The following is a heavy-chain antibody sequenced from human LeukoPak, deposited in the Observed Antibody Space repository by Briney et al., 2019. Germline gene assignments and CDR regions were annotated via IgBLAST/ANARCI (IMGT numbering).Heavy chain of an antibody. CDR3: VRGVGTTLSLDY. Sequence: GGSLRLSCAASGFTFSDFYMCWIRQAPGKGLEWVSYISNSGSSEFYAESMKGRVAISRDNAQNSVYLQMNSLRAEDTAVYYCVRGVGTTLSLDYWGQGSLVTVSS. D-gene: IGHD1-1*01. J-gene: IGHJ4*02. CDR2: ISNSGSSE. V-gene: IGHV3-11*01. CDR1: GFTFSDFY.